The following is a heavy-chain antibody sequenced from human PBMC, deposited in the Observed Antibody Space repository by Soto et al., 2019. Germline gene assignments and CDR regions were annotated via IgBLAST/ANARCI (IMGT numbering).Heavy chain of an antibody. CDR1: GYTFTSYG. V-gene: IGHV1-18*04. CDR3: ARDNRYFDWSVSDYGMDV. J-gene: IGHJ6*02. D-gene: IGHD3-9*01. CDR2: ISAYNGNT. Sequence: ASVKVSCKXSGYTFTSYGISWVRQAPGQGLEWMGWISAYNGNTNYAQKLQGRVTMTTDTSTSTAYMELRSLRSDDTAVYYCARDNRYFDWSVSDYGMDVWGQGTTVTVSS.